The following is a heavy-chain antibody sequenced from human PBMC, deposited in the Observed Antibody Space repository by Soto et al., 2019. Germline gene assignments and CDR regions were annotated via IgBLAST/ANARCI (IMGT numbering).Heavy chain of an antibody. CDR3: SRSLDS. Sequence: GGSLRLSCAASGFSFTSFWMDWVRQAPGKGLEWVANINPDGSKKQYVDSVKGRFTMSRDNARNSLYPQMSSLTAEDSALYYCSRSLDSWGQGTRVTVSS. CDR2: INPDGSKK. J-gene: IGHJ4*02. V-gene: IGHV3-7*01. CDR1: GFSFTSFW.